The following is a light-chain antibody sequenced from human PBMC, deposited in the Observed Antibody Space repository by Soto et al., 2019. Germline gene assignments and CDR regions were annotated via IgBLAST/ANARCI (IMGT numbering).Light chain of an antibody. CDR3: HQRSHWFT. Sequence: EIVLTQSPATLSLSPGERATLSCRASQSVSSYLAWYQQNPGQAPRLLIYDASNRATGIPARFSGSWSGTDFTLTISILEPEDFAVDYCHQRSHWFTCGRGTKVEIE. CDR1: QSVSSY. CDR2: DAS. V-gene: IGKV3-11*01. J-gene: IGKJ4*01.